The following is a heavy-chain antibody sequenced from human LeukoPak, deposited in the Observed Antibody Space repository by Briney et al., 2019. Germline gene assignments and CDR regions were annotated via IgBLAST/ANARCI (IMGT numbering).Heavy chain of an antibody. CDR3: AKDGGSYYDSSGYYLWNAFDI. V-gene: IGHV3-30*18. J-gene: IGHJ3*02. D-gene: IGHD3-22*01. Sequence: GGSLRLSCAASGFTFSSYGMHWVRQAPGKGLEWVAVISYDGSNKYYADSVKGRFTISRDNSKNTLYLQMNSLRAEDTAVYYCAKDGGSYYDSSGYYLWNAFDIWGQGTMVTVSS. CDR1: GFTFSSYG. CDR2: ISYDGSNK.